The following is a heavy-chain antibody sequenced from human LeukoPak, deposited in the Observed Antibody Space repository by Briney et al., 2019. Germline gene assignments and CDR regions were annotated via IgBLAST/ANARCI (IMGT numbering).Heavy chain of an antibody. Sequence: PGGSLRLSCAASGVTFSSYAMCWVREAPGKGLEWVAVISYDESNKYYADPVKGRFTISRDNSKNTLYLQMNSLRAEDTAVYYCARGSPPDYWGQGALVTVYS. V-gene: IGHV3-30*04. J-gene: IGHJ4*02. CDR2: ISYDESNK. CDR3: ARGSPPDY. CDR1: GVTFSSYA.